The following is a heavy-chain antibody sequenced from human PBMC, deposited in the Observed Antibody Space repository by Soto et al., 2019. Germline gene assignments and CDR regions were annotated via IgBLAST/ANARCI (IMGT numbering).Heavy chain of an antibody. J-gene: IGHJ4*02. V-gene: IGHV3-7*01. CDR2: ISPDGSGK. CDR1: GFTFSNNW. D-gene: IGHD2-21*01. Sequence: GGSLRLSCAASGFTFSNNWMAWVRQVPGKGLEWVANISPDGSGKYYVDSVKGRFTISRDNARNSLYFQMNTLRAEDTAVYYCGRSVAGVDYWGQGTLVTVSS. CDR3: GRSVAGVDY.